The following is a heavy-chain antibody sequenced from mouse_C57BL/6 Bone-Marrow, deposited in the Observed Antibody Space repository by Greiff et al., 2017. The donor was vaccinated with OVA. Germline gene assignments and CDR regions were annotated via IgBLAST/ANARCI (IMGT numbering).Heavy chain of an antibody. CDR1: GYSFTGYY. Sequence: EVHVQQSGPELVKPGASVKMSCKASGYSFTGYYMNWVKQSPEKSLEWIGEINPSTGGTTYNQKFKAKATLTVDKSSSTAYMQLKGLTSEDSAVYYCARQENDEGFDYWGQGTTLTVSS. V-gene: IGHV1-42*01. CDR3: ARQENDEGFDY. CDR2: INPSTGGT. J-gene: IGHJ2*01. D-gene: IGHD2-12*01.